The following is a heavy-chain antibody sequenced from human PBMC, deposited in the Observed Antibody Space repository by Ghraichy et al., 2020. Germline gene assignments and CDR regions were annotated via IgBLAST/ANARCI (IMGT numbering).Heavy chain of an antibody. D-gene: IGHD6-19*01. CDR3: ARAHSSGWYTHFWYFDR. CDR2: IYHSGST. CDR1: GYSISSGYY. J-gene: IGHJ2*01. Sequence: SETLSLTCTVSGYSISSGYYWGWIRQPPGKGLEWIGSIYHSGSTYYNPSLKSRVTISVEKSKNQFALKLSSVTAADTAVYYCARAHSSGWYTHFWYFDRWGRGTLVTVSS. V-gene: IGHV4-38-2*02.